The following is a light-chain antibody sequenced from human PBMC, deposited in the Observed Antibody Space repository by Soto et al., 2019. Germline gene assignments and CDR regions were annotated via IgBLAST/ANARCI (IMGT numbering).Light chain of an antibody. V-gene: IGKV1-5*03. CDR1: QTISSW. CDR3: QQYGSSRRT. Sequence: DIQMTQSPSTLSGSVGDRVTITCRASQTISSWLAWYQQKPGKAPKLLIYKASTLKSGVPSRFSGSGSGTDFTLTISRLEPEDFAVYYCQQYGSSRRTFGQGTKVDIK. CDR2: KAS. J-gene: IGKJ1*01.